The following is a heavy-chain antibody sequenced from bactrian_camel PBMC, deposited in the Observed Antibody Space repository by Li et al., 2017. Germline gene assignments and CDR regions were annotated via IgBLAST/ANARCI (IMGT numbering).Heavy chain of an antibody. V-gene: IGHV3S1*01. CDR3: APKPLPGRSCTGVGSAND. D-gene: IGHD5*01. CDR2: FNAGGGT. CDR1: GLTYGNRC. J-gene: IGHJ4*01. Sequence: VQLVESGGGLVPPGGSLRLSCAASGLTYGNRCMAWFRQGPGKERERVAIFNAGGGTAYVDSVKGRFTISRDNSKNTLYLQINSLKPEDTAMYYCAPKPLPGRSCTGVGSANDRGQGTQVTVS.